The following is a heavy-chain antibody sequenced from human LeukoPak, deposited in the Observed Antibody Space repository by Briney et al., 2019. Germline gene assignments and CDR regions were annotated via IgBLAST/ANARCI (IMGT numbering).Heavy chain of an antibody. CDR2: IYSGGST. CDR1: GFTVSSNY. D-gene: IGHD5/OR15-5a*01. J-gene: IGHJ3*02. V-gene: IGHV3-66*01. CDR3: AREVYGDAFDI. Sequence: GGSLRLSCAASGFTVSSNYMSWVRQAPGKGLEWVSVIYSGGSTYYADSVKGRFTISRDNSKNTLYLQMNSLRAEDTAVYYCAREVYGDAFDIWGQGTMVTVSS.